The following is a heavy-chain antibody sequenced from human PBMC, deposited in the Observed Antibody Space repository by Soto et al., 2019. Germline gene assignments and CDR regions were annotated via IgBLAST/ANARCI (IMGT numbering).Heavy chain of an antibody. CDR2: IFSNDEK. D-gene: IGHD6-6*01. CDR1: GFSLSNARMG. Sequence: QVTLKESGPVLVKPTETLTLTCTVSGFSLSNARMGVSWIRQPPGKALEWLAHIFSNDEKSYSTSLKSRLTISKDTSKSQVVLTMTNMDPVDTAKYYCARMRLPWSIAARRGFYYFDYWGQGTLVTVSS. V-gene: IGHV2-26*01. CDR3: ARMRLPWSIAARRGFYYFDY. J-gene: IGHJ4*02.